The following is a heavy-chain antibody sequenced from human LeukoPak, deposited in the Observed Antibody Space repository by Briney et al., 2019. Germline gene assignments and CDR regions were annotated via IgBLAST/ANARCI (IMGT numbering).Heavy chain of an antibody. V-gene: IGHV1-18*01. CDR1: GYSLITYG. CDR3: ARERKSSYDTLTGYYKSDAFDI. CDR2: ISAYNGNA. J-gene: IGHJ3*02. Sequence: ASVKVSCKAAGYSLITYGISWVRQAPGQGLEWMGWISAYNGNANYAQKLQGRVTVTTDTSTNTAYMELRSLRSDDTVVYYCARERKSSYDTLTGYYKSDAFDIWGQGTMVTVSS. D-gene: IGHD3-9*01.